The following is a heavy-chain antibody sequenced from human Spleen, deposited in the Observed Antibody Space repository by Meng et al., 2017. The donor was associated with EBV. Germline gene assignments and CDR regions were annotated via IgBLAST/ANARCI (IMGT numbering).Heavy chain of an antibody. CDR1: GFTFSSYA. D-gene: IGHD3-22*01. Sequence: EVQLVESGGGLVQPGGSLRLSCAASGFTFSSYAMSWVRQAPGKGLEWVSAISQNGGRTHYADSVKGRFTISRDNSKNTLYLEVNSLRADDTAVYYCAKHSYDRSGYPYYFDYWGQGTLVTVSS. V-gene: IGHV3-23*04. J-gene: IGHJ4*02. CDR2: ISQNGGRT. CDR3: AKHSYDRSGYPYYFDY.